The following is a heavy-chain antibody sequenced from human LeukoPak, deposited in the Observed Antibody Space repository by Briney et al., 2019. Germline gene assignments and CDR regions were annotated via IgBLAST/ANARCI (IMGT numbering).Heavy chain of an antibody. Sequence: ASVTVSCKASGYTFTVYYMHWVRQGPGQGLEWMGWINPNSGGTNYAQKFQGRVTMTRDTSISTAYMELSRLRSDDTAVYYCANTDIAVAGPPFDYWGQGTLVTVSS. CDR3: ANTDIAVAGPPFDY. CDR1: GYTFTVYY. D-gene: IGHD6-19*01. CDR2: INPNSGGT. J-gene: IGHJ4*02. V-gene: IGHV1-2*02.